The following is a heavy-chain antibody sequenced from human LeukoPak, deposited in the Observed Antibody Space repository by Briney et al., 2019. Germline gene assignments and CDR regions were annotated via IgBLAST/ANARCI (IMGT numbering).Heavy chain of an antibody. CDR3: AREWFPDGFDY. Sequence: SETLSLTCAVYGGSFSGYYWSWIRQPPGKGLEWIGEINHSGSTNYNPSLKSRVTISVDTSKNQFSLKLSSVTAADTAVYYCAREWFPDGFDYWGRGTLVTVSS. CDR2: INHSGST. V-gene: IGHV4-34*01. J-gene: IGHJ4*02. CDR1: GGSFSGYY. D-gene: IGHD3-10*01.